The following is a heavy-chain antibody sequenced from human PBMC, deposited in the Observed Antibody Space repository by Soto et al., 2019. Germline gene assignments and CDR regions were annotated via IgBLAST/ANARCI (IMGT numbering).Heavy chain of an antibody. CDR3: ARDPIMLRDAYYVH. CDR2: IKQDGSDK. CDR1: GFSFLNYW. D-gene: IGHD3-10*01. V-gene: IGHV3-7*01. Sequence: EVQLVESGGGLVQPGGSLRLSCSASGFSFLNYWMSWVRQAPGKGLELVANIKQDGSDKNYVDSVKGRFTISRDNAKNSLYLQMNSLRAEDTAVYYCARDPIMLRDAYYVHWGQGTLVTVSS. J-gene: IGHJ4*02.